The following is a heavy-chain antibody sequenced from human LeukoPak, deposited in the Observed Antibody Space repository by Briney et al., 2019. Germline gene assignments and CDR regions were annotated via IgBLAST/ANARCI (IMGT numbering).Heavy chain of an antibody. CDR2: IIPIFGTT. Sequence: ASVKVSCKASGYTFTGYYMHWVRQAPGQGLEWMGGIIPIFGTTSYAQKSRGRVTITADKSTSTVNMELSSLRSEDTAVYYCARERNDDDAFDIWGQGTMVIVSS. CDR3: ARERNDDDAFDI. J-gene: IGHJ3*02. CDR1: GYTFTGYY. D-gene: IGHD1-1*01. V-gene: IGHV1-69*06.